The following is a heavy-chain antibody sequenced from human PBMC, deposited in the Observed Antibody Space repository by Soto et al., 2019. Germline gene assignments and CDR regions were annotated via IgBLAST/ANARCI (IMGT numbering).Heavy chain of an antibody. CDR1: GFTFSSYS. CDR3: ARDLVAPPSLTYYYYYYYGLDV. V-gene: IGHV3-21*03. J-gene: IGHJ6*02. D-gene: IGHD3-16*02. Sequence: EGHLVESGGGLAKPGGSLRLSCAASGFTFSSYSMNWVRQAPAKERELISSISSRSSHIYYADSVKGRFTSSRDNAKNSLYLKMNSLRAEDTAMYYCARDLVAPPSLTYYYYYYYGLDVWGQGTTVTVSS. CDR2: ISSRSSHI.